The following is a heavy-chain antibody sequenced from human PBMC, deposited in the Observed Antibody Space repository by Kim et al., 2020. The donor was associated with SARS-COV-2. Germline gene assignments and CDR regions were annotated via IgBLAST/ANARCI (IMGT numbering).Heavy chain of an antibody. CDR3: ARHEGDIVVVPTAPGAFRV. CDR2: INPVDSET. J-gene: IGHJ3*01. Sequence: GESLKISCEGSGYTFGNNWIAWVRQTPGKGLEWVGIINPVDSETRYSPSFQGQVTISTDKSIGAAYLHWNSLKDSDTAIYYCARHEGDIVVVPTAPGAFRVWGQGTMVTVSA. CDR1: GYTFGNNW. V-gene: IGHV5-51*01. D-gene: IGHD2-2*01.